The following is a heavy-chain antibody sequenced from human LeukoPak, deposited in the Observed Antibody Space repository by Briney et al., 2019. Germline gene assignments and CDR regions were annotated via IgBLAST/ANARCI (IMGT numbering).Heavy chain of an antibody. V-gene: IGHV3-23*01. Sequence: PGGSRRLSCAASGFTFSNYAMNWVSQAPGKGLEWVSTISGGGLSTYYADSVKGRFTISRDNSKNTLYLQMNSLRVEDTAVYFCAKETYYYGSGSHYWGQGTLVTVPS. CDR1: GFTFSNYA. J-gene: IGHJ4*02. D-gene: IGHD3-10*01. CDR2: ISGGGLST. CDR3: AKETYYYGSGSHY.